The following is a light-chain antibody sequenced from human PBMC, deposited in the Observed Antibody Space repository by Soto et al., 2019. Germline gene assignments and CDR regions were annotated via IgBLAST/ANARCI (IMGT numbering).Light chain of an antibody. J-gene: IGKJ4*01. CDR1: QTVTNK. V-gene: IGKV3-15*01. Sequence: EIVMTQSPATLSVSPGERVVLSCRATQTVTNKLAWYQQKPGQAPRLLIYDASIRATGIPARFSGSGSGTEFTLTISSLQSEDFVLDYCQQYNSWPGTFGGGTKVEIK. CDR3: QQYNSWPGT. CDR2: DAS.